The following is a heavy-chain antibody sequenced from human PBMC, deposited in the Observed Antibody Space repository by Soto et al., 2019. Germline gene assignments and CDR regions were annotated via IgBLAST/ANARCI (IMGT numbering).Heavy chain of an antibody. CDR1: VFTFSNAW. CDR2: IKSKTDGGTT. Sequence: PVGSLRLSCAASVFTFSNAWMSCVRHSPGKWLEWVGRIKSKTDGGTTDYAAPVKGRFTISRDDSKNKLYLQMNSLKTEDTAVYYCTTDPGAKYYDLWGLRWFDPWGQGTLVTVSS. J-gene: IGHJ5*02. D-gene: IGHD3-3*01. CDR3: TTDPGAKYYDLWGLRWFDP. V-gene: IGHV3-15*01.